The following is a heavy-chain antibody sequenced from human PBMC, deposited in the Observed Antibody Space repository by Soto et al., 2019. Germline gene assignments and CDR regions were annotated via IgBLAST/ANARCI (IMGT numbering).Heavy chain of an antibody. CDR1: GYTFTGYY. CDR2: INPNSGGT. J-gene: IGHJ6*02. Sequence: ASVKVSCKASGYTFTGYYMHWVRQAPGQGLEWMGWINPNSGGTNYAQKFQGRVTMTRDTSISTAYMELSRLRSDDTAVYYCARVHCSSTSCYKRDYYYGMDVWGQGTTVTVSS. D-gene: IGHD2-2*02. CDR3: ARVHCSSTSCYKRDYYYGMDV. V-gene: IGHV1-2*02.